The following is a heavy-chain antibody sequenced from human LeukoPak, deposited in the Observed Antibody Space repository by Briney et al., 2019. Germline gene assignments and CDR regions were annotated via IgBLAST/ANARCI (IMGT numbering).Heavy chain of an antibody. V-gene: IGHV4-34*01. D-gene: IGHD3-22*01. Sequence: PSETLSLTCAVYGESFSGYYWSWIRQPPGKGLEWIGEINHSGSTNYNPSLKSRVTISVDTSKNQFSLKLSSVTAADTAVYYCARVNYDSSGYYYFDYWGQGTLVTVSS. CDR2: INHSGST. CDR3: ARVNYDSSGYYYFDY. CDR1: GESFSGYY. J-gene: IGHJ4*02.